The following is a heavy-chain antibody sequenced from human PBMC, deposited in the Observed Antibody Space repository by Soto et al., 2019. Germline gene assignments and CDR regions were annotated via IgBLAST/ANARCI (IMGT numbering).Heavy chain of an antibody. CDR2: IHYTGST. V-gene: IGHV4-59*11. CDR3: VRTLTAGRQDS. D-gene: IGHD2-21*02. CDR1: GGSISGHY. J-gene: IGHJ5*01. Sequence: QVQLQESGPGLVKPSETLSLTCTVSGGSISGHYWSWIRQSPGKGLEWIAYIHYTGSTNYNPSLKSRVAISVDTSKNQFSLKLSSVTAADTAGYYCVRTLTAGRQDSWGQGNLVTVAS.